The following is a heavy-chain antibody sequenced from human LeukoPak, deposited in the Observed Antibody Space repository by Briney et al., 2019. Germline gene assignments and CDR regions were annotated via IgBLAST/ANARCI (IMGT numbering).Heavy chain of an antibody. CDR2: IVVGSGNT. V-gene: IGHV1-58*02. Sequence: SVKVSCKASGFTFTSSAMQWVRQARGQRLEWIGWIVVGSGNTNYAQKFQERVTITRDMSTSTAYMELSSLRSEDTAVYYCAATDYYDSSGYSYWGQGTLVTVYS. CDR3: AATDYYDSSGYSY. J-gene: IGHJ4*02. D-gene: IGHD3-22*01. CDR1: GFTFTSSA.